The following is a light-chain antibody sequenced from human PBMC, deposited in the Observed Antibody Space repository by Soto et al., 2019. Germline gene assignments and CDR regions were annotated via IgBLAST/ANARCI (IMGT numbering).Light chain of an antibody. J-gene: IGKJ3*01. CDR1: QSVSSY. Sequence: EIVLTQSPATLSLSPGERATLSCRASQSVSSYLAWYQQKPGQAPRLLIYDASNRATGIPARFSGSGSGTDFPLPISSLEPEDFAVYYCQQRSNWPPEFTFGPGTKVDIK. CDR2: DAS. CDR3: QQRSNWPPEFT. V-gene: IGKV3-11*01.